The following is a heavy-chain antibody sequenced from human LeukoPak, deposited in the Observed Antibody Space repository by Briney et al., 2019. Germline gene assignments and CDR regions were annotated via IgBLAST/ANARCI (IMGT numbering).Heavy chain of an antibody. D-gene: IGHD4-17*01. J-gene: IGHJ4*02. Sequence: ASVKVSCKVSGYTLTVLSMRWVRQAPGKGLEWMGGFDPEDGETINAQKFQGRVTMTEDTSTDTAYMELSSLRSEDTAVYYCATPRDYGDYGFDYWGQGTLVTASS. V-gene: IGHV1-24*01. CDR3: ATPRDYGDYGFDY. CDR1: GYTLTVLS. CDR2: FDPEDGET.